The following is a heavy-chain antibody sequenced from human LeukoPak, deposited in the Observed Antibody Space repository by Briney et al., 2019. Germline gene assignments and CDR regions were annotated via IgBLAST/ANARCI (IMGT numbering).Heavy chain of an antibody. CDR2: IYTSGST. CDR3: ARVGYDIVYYYYYMDV. V-gene: IGHV4-4*07. Sequence: KPSETLSLTCTVSGVSISSYYWSWIRQPAGKGLEWIGRIYTSGSTNYNPSLKSRVTMSVDTSKNQFSLKLSSVTAADTAVYYCARVGYDIVYYYYYMDVWGKGTTVTVSS. D-gene: IGHD3-9*01. CDR1: GVSISSYY. J-gene: IGHJ6*03.